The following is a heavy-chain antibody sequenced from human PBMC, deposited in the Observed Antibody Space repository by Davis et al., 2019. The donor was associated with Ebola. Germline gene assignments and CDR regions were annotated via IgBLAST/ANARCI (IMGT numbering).Heavy chain of an antibody. Sequence: GESLKISCAASGFTFSSYGMHWVRQAPGKGLEWVAVIWYDGSNKYYADSVKGRFTISRDNSKNTLYLQMNSLRAEDTAVYYCANFGFAATYYYYGMDVWGQGTTVTISS. V-gene: IGHV3-30*02. CDR1: GFTFSSYG. CDR3: ANFGFAATYYYYGMDV. D-gene: IGHD2-15*01. CDR2: IWYDGSNK. J-gene: IGHJ6*02.